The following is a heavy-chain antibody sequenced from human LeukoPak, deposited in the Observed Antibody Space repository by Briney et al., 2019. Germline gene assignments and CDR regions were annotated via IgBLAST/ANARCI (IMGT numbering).Heavy chain of an antibody. CDR3: ASVTSDFWSGYYNWDY. J-gene: IGHJ4*02. CDR2: ISTTMTTI. Sequence: GGSLRLSCVASGLTLSGYGMNWVRQAPGKGLEWLSYISTTMTTIYYADSVKGRFTVSRDNAKNSLYLQMNSLRAEDTAVYYCASVTSDFWSGYYNWDYWGQGTLVTVSS. D-gene: IGHD3-3*01. V-gene: IGHV3-48*01. CDR1: GLTLSGYG.